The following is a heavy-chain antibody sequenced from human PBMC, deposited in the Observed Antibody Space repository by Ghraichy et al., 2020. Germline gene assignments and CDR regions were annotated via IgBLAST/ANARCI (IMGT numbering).Heavy chain of an antibody. Sequence: GSLRLSCAASGFTFSSYSMNWVRQAPGKGLEWVSSISSSSSYIYYADSVKGRFTISRDNAKNSLYLQMNSLRAEDTAVYYCARDRGPYYYYMDVWGKGTTVTVSS. D-gene: IGHD3-10*01. J-gene: IGHJ6*03. CDR1: GFTFSSYS. CDR3: ARDRGPYYYYMDV. CDR2: ISSSSSYI. V-gene: IGHV3-21*01.